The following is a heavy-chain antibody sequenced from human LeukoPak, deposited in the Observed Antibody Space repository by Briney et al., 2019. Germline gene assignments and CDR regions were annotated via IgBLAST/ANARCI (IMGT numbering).Heavy chain of an antibody. V-gene: IGHV3-48*03. CDR1: GFTFSSYE. D-gene: IGHD3-10*01. CDR2: ISSSGSTI. J-gene: IGHJ4*02. CDR3: ARDYYYGSGNYYNHALDY. Sequence: GGSLRLSCAASGFTFSSYEMNWVRQAPGKGLEWVSYISSSGSTIYYADSVKGRFTISRDNAKNSLYLQINSLRPEDTAVYYCARDYYYGSGNYYNHALDYWGQGTLLTVSS.